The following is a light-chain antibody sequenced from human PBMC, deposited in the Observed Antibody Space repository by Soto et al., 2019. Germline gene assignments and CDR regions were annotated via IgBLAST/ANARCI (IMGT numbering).Light chain of an antibody. Sequence: EVVMTQSPATLSVSPGERATLSCRAGQSVSSNLAWYQWKPGQAPRLLIYGASSRATGIPARFRGSGSGTEFTLTISSLQSEDFAVYYCQQYNEWLTFGGGTRVEIK. CDR3: QQYNEWLT. J-gene: IGKJ4*01. CDR2: GAS. CDR1: QSVSSN. V-gene: IGKV3-15*01.